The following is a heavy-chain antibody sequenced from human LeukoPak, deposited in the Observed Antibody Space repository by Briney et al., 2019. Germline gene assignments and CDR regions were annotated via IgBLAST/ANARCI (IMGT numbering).Heavy chain of an antibody. CDR3: VRQGWGIELLVYYYYMDV. V-gene: IGHV4-39*07. D-gene: IGHD1-7*01. Sequence: PSETLSLTCTVSGGSISSSSYYWGWIRQPPGKGLEWIGSIYYSGSTYYNPSLKSRVTISVDTSKNQFSLKLSSVTAADTAVYYCVRQGWGIELLVYYYYMDVWGKGTTVTVSS. CDR2: IYYSGST. J-gene: IGHJ6*03. CDR1: GGSISSSSYY.